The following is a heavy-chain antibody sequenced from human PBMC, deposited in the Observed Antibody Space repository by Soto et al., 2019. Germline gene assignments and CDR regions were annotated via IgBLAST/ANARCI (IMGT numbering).Heavy chain of an antibody. D-gene: IGHD3-22*01. V-gene: IGHV4-39*01. CDR1: GFSIVRSIDY. J-gene: IGHJ5*02. CDR2: IYYTGST. CDR3: ERNSHSKCFEH. Sequence: SETLCRTCVFSGFSIVRSIDYVGCIRQPPGKGLEWIGSIYYTGSTYYNPSLKSRVTISVDTSKNQFSLKLSSVKAADTAVFYCERNSHSKCFEHWGTANMVTV.